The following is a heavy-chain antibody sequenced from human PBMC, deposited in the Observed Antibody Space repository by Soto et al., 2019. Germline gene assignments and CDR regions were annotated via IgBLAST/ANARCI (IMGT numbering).Heavy chain of an antibody. CDR2: IWYDGSNK. V-gene: IGHV3-33*01. D-gene: IGHD6-25*01. J-gene: IGHJ3*02. CDR1: GFTFSSYG. Sequence: GGSLRLSCAASGFTFSSYGMHWVRQAPGKGLEWVAVIWYDGSNKYYADSVKGRFTISRDNSKNTLYLQMNSLRAEDTAVYYCARGRGGYDFFDIWGQGTMVTVSS. CDR3: ARGRGGYDFFDI.